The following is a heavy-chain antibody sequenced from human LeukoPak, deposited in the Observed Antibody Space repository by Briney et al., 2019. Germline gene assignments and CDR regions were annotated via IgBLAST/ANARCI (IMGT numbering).Heavy chain of an antibody. J-gene: IGHJ5*02. CDR2: IRNGGSR. CDR3: ARDRCSSTSCYNTPNWFDP. D-gene: IGHD2-2*02. CDR1: GFKFDDYG. Sequence: GGSLSLSCAASGFKFDDYGMSWVRQVPGKGLEWVSGIRNGGSRGYADSVKGRFTISRDNAKNSVYLQMNSLRSEDTAFYHCARDRCSSTSCYNTPNWFDPWGQGTLVTVSS. V-gene: IGHV3-20*01.